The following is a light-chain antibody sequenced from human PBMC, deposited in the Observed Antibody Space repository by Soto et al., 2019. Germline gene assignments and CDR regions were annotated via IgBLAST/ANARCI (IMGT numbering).Light chain of an antibody. J-gene: IGKJ2*01. CDR1: QRITSY. Sequence: EVVLTQSPATLSLSPGERATLSCRASQRITSYLAWYQQRPGQAPRLLMYDATNRASGVPARFSGSKSGTDSTLTISSLQPEDFAVYFCQQRSDWQYTFGQGTKVE. CDR2: DAT. CDR3: QQRSDWQYT. V-gene: IGKV3-11*01.